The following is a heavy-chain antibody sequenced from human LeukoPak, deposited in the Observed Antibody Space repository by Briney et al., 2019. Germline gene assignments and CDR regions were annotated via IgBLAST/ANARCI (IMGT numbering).Heavy chain of an antibody. Sequence: PGGSPRLSCAASGFTFSNYWMSWVRQAPVKGLEWVANIKQDGSETYYVDSVTGRFTISRDNAKNSLSLQMNSLRAEDTAVYYCAREGNRRSFDYWGQGTLVTVSS. CDR3: AREGNRRSFDY. CDR2: IKQDGSET. CDR1: GFTFSNYW. V-gene: IGHV3-7*01. J-gene: IGHJ4*02.